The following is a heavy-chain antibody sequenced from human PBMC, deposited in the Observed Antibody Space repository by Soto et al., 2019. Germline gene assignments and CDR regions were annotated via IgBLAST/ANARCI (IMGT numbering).Heavy chain of an antibody. CDR3: ARVLGLNDCSSTSCYTSWFDP. D-gene: IGHD2-2*02. J-gene: IGHJ5*02. CDR2: IIPIFGTA. Sequence: GASVKVSCKASGYTFTSYGISWVRQAPGQGLEWMGGIIPIFGTANYAQKFQGRVTITADKSTSTAYMELSSLRSEDTAVYYCARVLGLNDCSSTSCYTSWFDPWGQGTLVNRLL. V-gene: IGHV1-69*06. CDR1: GYTFTSYG.